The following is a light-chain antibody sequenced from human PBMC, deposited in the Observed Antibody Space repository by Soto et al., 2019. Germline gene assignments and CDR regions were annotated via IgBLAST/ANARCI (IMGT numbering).Light chain of an antibody. CDR3: QQRRSWPIT. Sequence: EIVLTQSPATLSLSRGERATLSCRASQSVDSYLAWYQQKPGQAPRLLIYDASNRATGIPARFSGSGSETGFTLTISSLEPEDFAVYYCQQRRSWPITFGQGTRLEIK. CDR1: QSVDSY. V-gene: IGKV3-11*01. CDR2: DAS. J-gene: IGKJ5*01.